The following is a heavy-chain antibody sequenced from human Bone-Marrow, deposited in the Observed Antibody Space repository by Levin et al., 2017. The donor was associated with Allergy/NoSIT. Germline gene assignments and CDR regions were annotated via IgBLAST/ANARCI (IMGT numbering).Heavy chain of an antibody. J-gene: IGHJ2*01. D-gene: IGHD3-3*01. Sequence: GGSLRLSCEASGFTFSSYAMNWVRQAPGKGLEWVSVIRDRGGGAFYADSVKVRFTTSRDDSKNTLYLQMNSLGAEDTAVYFCAKDGYYDSWGYFDLWGRGTLVTVSS. CDR1: GFTFSSYA. CDR3: AKDGYYDSWGYFDL. V-gene: IGHV3-23*01. CDR2: IRDRGGGA.